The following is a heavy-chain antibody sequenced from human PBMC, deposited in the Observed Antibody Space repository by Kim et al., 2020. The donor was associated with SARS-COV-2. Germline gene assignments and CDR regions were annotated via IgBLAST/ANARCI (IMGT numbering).Heavy chain of an antibody. Sequence: YYADSVKGRFTISRDNSKNTLYLQMNSLRAEDTAVYYCARDRGQLAGLDYWGQGTLVTVSS. J-gene: IGHJ4*02. CDR3: ARDRGQLAGLDY. D-gene: IGHD6-6*01. V-gene: IGHV3-33*01.